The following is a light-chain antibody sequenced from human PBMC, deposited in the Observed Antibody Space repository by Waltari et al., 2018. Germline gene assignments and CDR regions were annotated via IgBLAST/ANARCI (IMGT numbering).Light chain of an antibody. CDR2: DAS. J-gene: IGKJ4*01. CDR1: QSVGRS. CDR3: LQRSNWPPT. V-gene: IGKV3-11*01. Sequence: EVVLTQSPATLSLSPGDRATLSCRASQSVGRSLSWYQPKPGQPPRLLIYDASTRATGIPARIRGSGSGTDFTLTIGSLESEDFAVYFCLQRSNWPPTFGGGTTVEIK.